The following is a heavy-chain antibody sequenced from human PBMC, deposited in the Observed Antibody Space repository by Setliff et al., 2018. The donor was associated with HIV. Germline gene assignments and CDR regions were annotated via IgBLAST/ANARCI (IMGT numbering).Heavy chain of an antibody. D-gene: IGHD2-21*01. Sequence: ASVKVSCKASGGTFNNDAISWVRQAPGQGLEWMGGIVPVLGITNYSPKFQGRVTITTDESTTTAYMYLSSLRSEDTAVYYCARDRLGHIDRPYFDYWGQGTLVTVSS. CDR1: GGTFNNDA. V-gene: IGHV1-69*10. J-gene: IGHJ4*02. CDR2: IVPVLGIT. CDR3: ARDRLGHIDRPYFDY.